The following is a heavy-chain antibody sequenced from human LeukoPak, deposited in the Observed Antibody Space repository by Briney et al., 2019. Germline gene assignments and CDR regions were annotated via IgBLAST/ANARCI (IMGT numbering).Heavy chain of an antibody. CDR1: GFTFSSYA. V-gene: IGHV3-23*01. J-gene: IGHJ4*02. CDR3: AKCLDSSVCLDY. D-gene: IGHD3-22*01. Sequence: GGSLRLSCAASGFTFSSYAMSWVRQAPGKGLEWVSAISGSGGSTYYADSVKGRFTISRDNPKNTLYLQMNSLRAEDTAVYYCAKCLDSSVCLDYWGQGTLVTVSS. CDR2: ISGSGGST.